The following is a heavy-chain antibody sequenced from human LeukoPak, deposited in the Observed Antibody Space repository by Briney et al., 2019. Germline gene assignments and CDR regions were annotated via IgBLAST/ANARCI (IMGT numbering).Heavy chain of an antibody. Sequence: PGRSLRLSCAASGFSFSDYAMHWVRQAPGKGLEWVAFISYHGENKYYGDSVEGRFTVTRDNSQNKLYLQMDSLRPEDTAVFYCARGRHSGYDYMLDFWGQGALVIVSS. V-gene: IGHV3-30*04. CDR3: ARGRHSGYDYMLDF. CDR1: GFSFSDYA. CDR2: ISYHGENK. D-gene: IGHD5-12*01. J-gene: IGHJ4*02.